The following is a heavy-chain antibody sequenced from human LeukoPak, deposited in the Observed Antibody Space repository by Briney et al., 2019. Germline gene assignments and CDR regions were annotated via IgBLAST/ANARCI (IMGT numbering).Heavy chain of an antibody. V-gene: IGHV4-30-2*01. D-gene: IGHD3-10*01. Sequence: SETLSLTCAVSGGSISSGGYSWSWIRQPPGKGLEWIGYIYHSGSTYYNPSLKSRVTISVDRSKNQFSLKLSSVTAADTAVYYCARGGDYYGSGSYYAFDPWGQGTLVTVSS. J-gene: IGHJ5*02. CDR3: ARGGDYYGSGSYYAFDP. CDR1: GGSISSGGYS. CDR2: IYHSGST.